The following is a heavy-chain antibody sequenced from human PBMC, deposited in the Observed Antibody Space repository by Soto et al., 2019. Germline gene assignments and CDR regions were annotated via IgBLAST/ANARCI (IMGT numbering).Heavy chain of an antibody. J-gene: IGHJ5*02. Sequence: SETLSLTCTVSGGAINSYYWTWIRQPAGKGLEWIGRIYSSGSTKYNPSLQSRVTMSLDTSKNQFSLRLTSVTAADTAVYYCARGQPFSDWFDPWGQGTLVTVS. CDR2: IYSSGST. CDR1: GGAINSYY. CDR3: ARGQPFSDWFDP. D-gene: IGHD3-3*02. V-gene: IGHV4-4*07.